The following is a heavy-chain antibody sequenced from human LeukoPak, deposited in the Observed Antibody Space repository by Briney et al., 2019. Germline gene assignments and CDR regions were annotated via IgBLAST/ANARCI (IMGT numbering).Heavy chain of an antibody. CDR3: ARYPYYYGSGSYDY. CDR1: GFTFSSYA. D-gene: IGHD3-10*01. J-gene: IGHJ4*02. CDR2: INHSGST. Sequence: GSLRLSCAASGFTFSSYAMSWVRQPPGKGLEWIGEINHSGSTNYNPSLKSRVTISVDTSKNQFSLKLSSVTAADTAVYYCARYPYYYGSGSYDYWGQGTLVTVSS. V-gene: IGHV4-34*01.